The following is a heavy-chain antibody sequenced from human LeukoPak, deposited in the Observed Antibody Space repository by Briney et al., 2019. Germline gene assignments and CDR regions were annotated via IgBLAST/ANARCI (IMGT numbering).Heavy chain of an antibody. J-gene: IGHJ5*02. Sequence: PGGSLRLSCAASGFTVSSNYMSWVRQAPGKGLEWVSIIYSGGSTFYADSVKGRFTISRDNSKNTLYLQMNSLRAEDTAVYYCARSSGWVNWFDPWGQGTLVTVSS. V-gene: IGHV3-53*01. D-gene: IGHD6-19*01. CDR1: GFTVSSNY. CDR2: IYSGGST. CDR3: ARSSGWVNWFDP.